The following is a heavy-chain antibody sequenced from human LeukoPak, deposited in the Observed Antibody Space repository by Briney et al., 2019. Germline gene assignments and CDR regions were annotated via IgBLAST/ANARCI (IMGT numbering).Heavy chain of an antibody. Sequence: NPSETLSLTCTVSGGSISSSSYYWGWIRQPPGKGLEWIGSIYYSGSTYYNPSLKSRVTISVDTSKSQFSLKLSSVTAADTAVYYCARVDYYGSGGNWFDPWGQGTLVTVSS. CDR2: IYYSGST. D-gene: IGHD3-10*01. CDR3: ARVDYYGSGGNWFDP. CDR1: GGSISSSSYY. J-gene: IGHJ5*02. V-gene: IGHV4-39*07.